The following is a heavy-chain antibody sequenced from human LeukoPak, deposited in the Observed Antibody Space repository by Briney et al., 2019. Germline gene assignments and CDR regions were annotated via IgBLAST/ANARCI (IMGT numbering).Heavy chain of an antibody. CDR2: IHYTGIT. D-gene: IGHD3-3*02. V-gene: IGHV4-59*01. J-gene: IGHJ3*02. Sequence: SETLSLTCIVSGGSMNNYYWTWIRQPPGRGLEWIAYIHYTGITNYNPFLRSRVTISLDASKSQFSLKLNSVTAADTAFYYCARILEGSGAAFDIWGQGTMVTVSS. CDR3: ARILEGSGAAFDI. CDR1: GGSMNNYY.